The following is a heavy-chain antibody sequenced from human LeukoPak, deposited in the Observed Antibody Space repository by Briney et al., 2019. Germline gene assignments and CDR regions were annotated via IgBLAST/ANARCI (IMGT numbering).Heavy chain of an antibody. CDR1: GFTFSSYA. Sequence: GGSLRLSCAASGFTFSSYAMHWVRQAPGKGLEWVAVISYDGSNKYYADSVKGRFAVSRDNAKNSLYLQMNSLRAEDTAVYYCAREGLQDDVYWGQGTLVTVSS. CDR2: ISYDGSNK. V-gene: IGHV3-30*09. D-gene: IGHD5-24*01. J-gene: IGHJ4*02. CDR3: AREGLQDDVY.